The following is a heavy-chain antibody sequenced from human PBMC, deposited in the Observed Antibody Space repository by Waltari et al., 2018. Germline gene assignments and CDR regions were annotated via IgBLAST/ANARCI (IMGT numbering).Heavy chain of an antibody. CDR3: AIDSSGWYYY. V-gene: IGHV4-61*02. Sequence: QVQLQESGPGLVKPSQTLSLTCTVSGGSISSGSYYWSWIRQPAGKGLEWIGRIYTSGSTNYNPSLKSRGTISVDTSKNQFSLKLSSVTAADTAVYYCAIDSSGWYYYWGQGTLVTVSS. D-gene: IGHD6-19*01. J-gene: IGHJ4*02. CDR1: GGSISSGSYY. CDR2: IYTSGST.